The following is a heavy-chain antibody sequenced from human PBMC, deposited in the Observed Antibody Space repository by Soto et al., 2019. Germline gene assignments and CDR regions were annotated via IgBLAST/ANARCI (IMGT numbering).Heavy chain of an antibody. J-gene: IGHJ3*02. CDR3: AKEQPLWGGYCSSTSCYDAFDI. CDR2: ISGSGGST. D-gene: IGHD2-2*01. Sequence: PGGSLRLSCAASGFTFSSYAMSWVRQAPGKGLEWVSAISGSGGSTYCADSVKGRFTISRDNSKNTLYLQMNSLRAEDTAVYYCAKEQPLWGGYCSSTSCYDAFDIWGQGTMVTVSS. V-gene: IGHV3-23*01. CDR1: GFTFSSYA.